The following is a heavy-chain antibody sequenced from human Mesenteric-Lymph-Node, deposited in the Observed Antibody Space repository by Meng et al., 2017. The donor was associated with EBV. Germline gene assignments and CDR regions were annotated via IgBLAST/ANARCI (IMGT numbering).Heavy chain of an antibody. CDR1: GGSVSSKNW. Sequence: QVQLQLSGPGLVKPSETLSPTCDVSGGSVSSKNWWSWVRQSPGKGLEWIGEIFHSGSTNYSPSLQSRVTISMDKSRNQFSLTLNSVTAADTAMYYCARVYNSASSGYFYFFDYWGQGALVTVSS. D-gene: IGHD3-22*01. CDR2: IFHSGST. CDR3: ARVYNSASSGYFYFFDY. V-gene: IGHV4-4*02. J-gene: IGHJ4*02.